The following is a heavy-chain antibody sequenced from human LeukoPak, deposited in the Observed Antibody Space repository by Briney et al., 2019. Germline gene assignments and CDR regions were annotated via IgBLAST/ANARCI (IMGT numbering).Heavy chain of an antibody. CDR3: VRDGIRDIPGVITIRYDY. Sequence: PGGSLRLSCSASAFTFSVYWMTWVRQAPGKGLEWVATIKEDGSDKYYVDSVRGRSTISRDNAENSLYLQMNSLTAEDTALYYCVRDGIRDIPGVITIRYDYWGQGTLVTVSS. CDR2: IKEDGSDK. J-gene: IGHJ4*02. V-gene: IGHV3-7*05. D-gene: IGHD3-10*01. CDR1: AFTFSVYW.